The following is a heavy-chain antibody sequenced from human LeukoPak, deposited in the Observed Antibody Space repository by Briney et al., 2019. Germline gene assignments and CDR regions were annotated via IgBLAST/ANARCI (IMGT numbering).Heavy chain of an antibody. Sequence: PGGSLRLSCAASGFTFDDYAMHWVRQAPGKGLEWVSGISWNSGSIGYADSVKGRFTISRDNAKNSLYLQMNSLRAEDTALYYCAKDMSPWGVSVGYFDYWGQGTLVTVSS. D-gene: IGHD1-26*01. V-gene: IGHV3-9*01. CDR2: ISWNSGSI. CDR3: AKDMSPWGVSVGYFDY. CDR1: GFTFDDYA. J-gene: IGHJ4*02.